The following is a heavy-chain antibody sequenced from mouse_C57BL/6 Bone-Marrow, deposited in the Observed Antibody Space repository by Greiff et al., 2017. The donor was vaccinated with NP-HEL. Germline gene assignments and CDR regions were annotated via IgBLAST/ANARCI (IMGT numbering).Heavy chain of an antibody. D-gene: IGHD2-4*01. CDR3: TTGDYDAPPFAY. V-gene: IGHV14-4*01. Sequence: EVQLQQSGAELVRPGASVKLSCTASGFNIKDDYMHWVKQRPEQGLEWIGWIDPENGDTEYASKFQGKATITADTSSNTAYLQLSSLTSEDTAVYYCTTGDYDAPPFAYWGQGTLVTVSA. J-gene: IGHJ3*01. CDR2: IDPENGDT. CDR1: GFNIKDDY.